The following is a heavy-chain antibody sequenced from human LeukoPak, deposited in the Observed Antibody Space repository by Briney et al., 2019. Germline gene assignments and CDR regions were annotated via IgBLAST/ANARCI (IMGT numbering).Heavy chain of an antibody. V-gene: IGHV3-53*01. J-gene: IGHJ3*02. CDR1: GFIVSSYY. D-gene: IGHD4-17*01. CDR2: IYRGGTT. Sequence: GGPLRLSCAASGFIVSSYYMSWVRRAPGEGLEWVSVIYRGGTTYYADSVKGRFTISRGNSNNTLYLQINSRRADDTAVYYYARGPETRFENWGQGTMVTVSS. CDR3: ARGPETRFEN.